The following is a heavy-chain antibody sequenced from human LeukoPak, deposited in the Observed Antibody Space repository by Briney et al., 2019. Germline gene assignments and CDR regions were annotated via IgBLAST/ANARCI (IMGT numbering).Heavy chain of an antibody. CDR2: IIPTFGIA. CDR3: AVGGYSYGYVDY. Sequence: SVKVSCKASGGTFSSYAISWVRQAPGQGLEWMGRIIPTFGIANYAQKFQGRVTITADKSTSTAYMELSSLRSEDTAVYYCAVGGYSYGYVDYWGQGTLVTVSS. J-gene: IGHJ4*02. V-gene: IGHV1-69*04. D-gene: IGHD5-18*01. CDR1: GGTFSSYA.